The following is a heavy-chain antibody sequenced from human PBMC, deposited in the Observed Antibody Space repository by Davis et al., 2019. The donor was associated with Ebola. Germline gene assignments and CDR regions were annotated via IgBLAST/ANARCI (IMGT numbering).Heavy chain of an antibody. D-gene: IGHD3-3*01. CDR1: QFTFSSYA. CDR2: ISASGGST. Sequence: GGSLRLSCAASQFTFSSYAMSWVRQAPGKGLEWVSAISASGGSTYYTDSVRGRFTISRDNSKNTLFLQMNSLRAEDTALYYCAKSGLSFGVVKYHYGMDVWGKGTTVTVSS. V-gene: IGHV3-23*01. CDR3: AKSGLSFGVVKYHYGMDV. J-gene: IGHJ6*04.